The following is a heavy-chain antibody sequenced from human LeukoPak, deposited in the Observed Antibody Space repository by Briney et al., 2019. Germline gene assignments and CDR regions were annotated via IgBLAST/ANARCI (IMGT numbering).Heavy chain of an antibody. CDR1: GYSFSSYW. D-gene: IGHD6-19*01. V-gene: IGHV5-51*01. CDR2: SYLGDSDT. Sequence: GESLKISCKGSGYSFSSYWNAWVRQMPGKGLEWMGISYLGDSDTRYSPSFQGQVTISADKSISTAYLQWSSLKASDTAMYYCARRRAVAGTYYFDYWGQGTLVTVSS. CDR3: ARRRAVAGTYYFDY. J-gene: IGHJ4*02.